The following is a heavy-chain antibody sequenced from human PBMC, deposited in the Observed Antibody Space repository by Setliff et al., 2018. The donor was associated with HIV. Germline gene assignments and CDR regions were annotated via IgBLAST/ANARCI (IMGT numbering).Heavy chain of an antibody. V-gene: IGHV4-61*09. CDR2: IYTSGFS. Sequence: SETLSLTCTVSGGYISSGSHYWRWIRQPAGKGLEWIGHIYTSGFSNYNPSLKSRVTISIDTSKNQFSLNLTSVTAADTAIYYCARDQGNPPSRGDIWGQGTMVTVSS. J-gene: IGHJ3*02. CDR1: GGYISSGSHY. CDR3: ARDQGNPPSRGDI.